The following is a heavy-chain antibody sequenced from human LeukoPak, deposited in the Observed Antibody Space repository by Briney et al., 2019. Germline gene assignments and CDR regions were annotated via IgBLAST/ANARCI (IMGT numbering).Heavy chain of an antibody. CDR1: GFTVSINY. CDR3: AGGSRTGDPYYYYYYYMDV. Sequence: QSGGSLRLSCAASGFTVSINYMSRVRQAPGKGLECVSVIYSGGSTYYADSVKGRFTISRDNSKNTLYLQMNSLRAEDTAVYYCAGGSRTGDPYYYYYYYMDVWGKGTTVTVSS. V-gene: IGHV3-53*01. D-gene: IGHD2-2*01. CDR2: IYSGGST. J-gene: IGHJ6*03.